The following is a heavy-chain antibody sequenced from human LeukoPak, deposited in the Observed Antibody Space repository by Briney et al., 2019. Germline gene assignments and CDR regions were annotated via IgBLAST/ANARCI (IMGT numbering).Heavy chain of an antibody. V-gene: IGHV1-2*06. CDR1: GYTFTTYG. J-gene: IGHJ4*02. D-gene: IGHD6-13*01. CDR2: INPNSGGT. CDR3: ARGPRRVSSSWQPDFDY. Sequence: ASVKVSCKASGYTFTTYGISWVRQAPGQGLEWMGRINPNSGGTNYAQKFQGRVTMTRDTSISTAYMELSRLRSDDTAVYYCARGPRRVSSSWQPDFDYWGQGTLVTVSS.